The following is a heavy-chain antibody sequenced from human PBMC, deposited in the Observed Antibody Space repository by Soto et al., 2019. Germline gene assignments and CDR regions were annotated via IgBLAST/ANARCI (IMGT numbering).Heavy chain of an antibody. Sequence: GTPVKVSCKASGYTFTSYAMHWARQAPGQRLEWMGWINAGNGNTKYSQKFQGRVTITRDTSASTAYMELSSLRSEDTAVYYCARSMTTQGYCSGGSCSPPTKFDYWGQGTLVTVSS. J-gene: IGHJ4*02. CDR3: ARSMTTQGYCSGGSCSPPTKFDY. CDR1: GYTFTSYA. CDR2: INAGNGNT. D-gene: IGHD2-15*01. V-gene: IGHV1-3*01.